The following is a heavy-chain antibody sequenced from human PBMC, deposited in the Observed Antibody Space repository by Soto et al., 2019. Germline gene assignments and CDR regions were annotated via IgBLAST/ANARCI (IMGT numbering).Heavy chain of an antibody. CDR2: IRSKAYGGTT. CDR3: TNGYSSSWYYFDY. Sequence: GGSLRLSCTASGFTFGDYAMSWVRQAPGKGLEWVGFIRSKAYGGTTEYAASGKGRFTISRDDSKSIAYLQMNSLKTEDTAVYYCTNGYSSSWYYFDYWGQGTLVTVSS. V-gene: IGHV3-49*04. J-gene: IGHJ4*02. CDR1: GFTFGDYA. D-gene: IGHD6-13*01.